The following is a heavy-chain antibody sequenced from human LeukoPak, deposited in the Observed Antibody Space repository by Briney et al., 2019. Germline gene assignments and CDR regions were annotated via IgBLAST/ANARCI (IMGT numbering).Heavy chain of an antibody. D-gene: IGHD6-6*01. V-gene: IGHV3-20*04. Sequence: PGGSLRLSCAASGFTFDDYGMSWVRQAPGKGLEWVSGINWNGGSTGYADSVKGRFTISRDSAKNSLYLQMHSLRAEDTALYYCARDALVAARLGWFDPWGQGTLVTVSS. J-gene: IGHJ5*02. CDR3: ARDALVAARLGWFDP. CDR1: GFTFDDYG. CDR2: INWNGGST.